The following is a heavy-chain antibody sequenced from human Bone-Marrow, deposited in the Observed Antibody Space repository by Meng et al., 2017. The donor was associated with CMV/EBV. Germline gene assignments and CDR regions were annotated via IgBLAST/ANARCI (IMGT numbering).Heavy chain of an antibody. CDR2: INEDGSEK. Sequence: ETLSLTCAGSGFKFNTYWMSWVRQAPGKGLEWVASINEDGSEKYYVDSVKDRFTISRDNANNSLYLQMNSLRADDTAVYHCATRSASDYWGQGMLVTVSS. CDR1: GFKFNTYW. V-gene: IGHV3-7*01. CDR3: ATRSASDY. D-gene: IGHD2-2*01. J-gene: IGHJ4*02.